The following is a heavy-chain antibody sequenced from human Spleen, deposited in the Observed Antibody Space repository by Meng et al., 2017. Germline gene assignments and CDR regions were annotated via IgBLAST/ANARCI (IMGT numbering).Heavy chain of an antibody. D-gene: IGHD4-23*01. CDR2: SNHSGST. J-gene: IGHJ4*02. V-gene: IGHV4-34*01. CDR1: GGSSSDYY. CDR3: ARGTTTMAHDFDY. Sequence: VQLRQWGAGVLEPSARLFPLCVASGGSSSDYYWRWIRQPPGKGLEWMGESNHSGSTNYNSSPESRAPISVEAYKTNLSLKLSFVTAADSAAYYCARGTTTMAHDFDYWGQGTLVTVSS.